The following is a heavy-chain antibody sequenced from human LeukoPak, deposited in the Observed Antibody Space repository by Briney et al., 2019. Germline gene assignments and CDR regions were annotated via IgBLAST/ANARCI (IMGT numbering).Heavy chain of an antibody. J-gene: IGHJ4*02. Sequence: SETLSLTCAVYGGSFSGYYWSWIRQPPGKGLEWIGEINHSGSTNYNPSLKSRVTISVDTSKNQFSLKLSSVTAADTAVYYCARFREGGDYEFDYWGQGTLVTVSS. CDR1: GGSFSGYY. CDR3: ARFREGGDYEFDY. D-gene: IGHD4-17*01. CDR2: INHSGST. V-gene: IGHV4-34*01.